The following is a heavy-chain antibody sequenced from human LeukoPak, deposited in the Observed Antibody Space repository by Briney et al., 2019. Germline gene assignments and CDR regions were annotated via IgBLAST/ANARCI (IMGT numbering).Heavy chain of an antibody. CDR1: GFTLSSYA. CDR3: AKAPVTTCSGAYCYPFDY. J-gene: IGHJ4*02. V-gene: IGHV3-23*01. D-gene: IGHD2-21*01. CDR2: ISVSGNT. Sequence: GGSLRLSCAASGFTLSSYAMSWVRHAPGKGLECVSAISVSGNTYHADSVKGRFTISRDSSKNTLYPQMDRLRAEDAAVYYCAKAPVTTCSGAYCYPFDYWGQGTLVTVSS.